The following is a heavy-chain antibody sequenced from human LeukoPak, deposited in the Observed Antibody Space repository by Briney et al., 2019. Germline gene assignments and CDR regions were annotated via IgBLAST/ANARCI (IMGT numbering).Heavy chain of an antibody. CDR3: ASPRYSDGVPTDY. J-gene: IGHJ4*02. CDR1: GFTFSSYS. V-gene: IGHV3-74*01. Sequence: GGSLRLSCAASGFTFSSYSMHWVRQAPGKGLVWVSRINSDGSSTSYADSVKGRFTISRDNAKNTQYLQMNSLRAEDTAVYYCASPRYSDGVPTDYWGQGTLVTVSS. CDR2: INSDGSST. D-gene: IGHD4-17*01.